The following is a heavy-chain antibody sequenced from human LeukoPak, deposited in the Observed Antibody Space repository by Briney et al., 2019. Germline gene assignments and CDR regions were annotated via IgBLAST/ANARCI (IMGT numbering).Heavy chain of an antibody. CDR1: GCTFTIYA. Sequence: SVKLSCKSSGCTFTIYANSWMRLPHAPGHEWMGGIISIFGTANYAQKFQGRVTITTDESTSTAYMELSSLRSEDTAVYYCARGQAVAGYYYFDYWGQGTLVTVSS. D-gene: IGHD6-19*01. J-gene: IGHJ4*02. CDR3: ARGQAVAGYYYFDY. V-gene: IGHV1-69*05. CDR2: IISIFGTA.